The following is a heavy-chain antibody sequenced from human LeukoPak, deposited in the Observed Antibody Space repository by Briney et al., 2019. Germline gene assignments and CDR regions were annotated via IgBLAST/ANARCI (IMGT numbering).Heavy chain of an antibody. V-gene: IGHV1-69*13. D-gene: IGHD3-10*01. CDR3: ARVKVRGVIYYGMDV. Sequence: SVKVSCKASGGTFSSYSISWGRQAPGQGLEWMGGIIPIFGTANYAQKFQGRVTITAEESTSTAYMELSSLRSEDTAVYYCARVKVRGVIYYGMDVWGKGTTVTVSS. CDR1: GGTFSSYS. CDR2: IIPIFGTA. J-gene: IGHJ6*04.